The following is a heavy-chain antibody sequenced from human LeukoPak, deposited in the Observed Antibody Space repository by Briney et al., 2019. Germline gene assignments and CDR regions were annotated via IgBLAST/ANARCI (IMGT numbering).Heavy chain of an antibody. J-gene: IGHJ3*02. V-gene: IGHV4-59*02. Sequence: SETLSLTCTVSGDSVSGYSWTSIRQPPGKGLEWIAHIYYSERTNNNPSLQSRVTISLDTSKNQFSLKLVSVTAADTAVYYYARGIVGTTHDAFDIWGQGTMVTVSS. CDR2: IYYSERT. CDR3: ARGIVGTTHDAFDI. CDR1: GDSVSGYS. D-gene: IGHD1-26*01.